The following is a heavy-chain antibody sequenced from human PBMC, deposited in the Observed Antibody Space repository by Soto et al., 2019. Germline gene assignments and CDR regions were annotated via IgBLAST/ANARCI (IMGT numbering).Heavy chain of an antibody. CDR2: IYTSGST. Sequence: SETLSLTCTVSGGSISSYYWSWIRQPAGKGLEWTGRIYTSGSTNYNPSLKSRVTMSVDTSKNQFSLKLSSVTAADTAVYYCARDGVTMVRGVKNWFDPWGQGTLVTVS. D-gene: IGHD3-10*01. J-gene: IGHJ5*02. CDR3: ARDGVTMVRGVKNWFDP. CDR1: GGSISSYY. V-gene: IGHV4-4*07.